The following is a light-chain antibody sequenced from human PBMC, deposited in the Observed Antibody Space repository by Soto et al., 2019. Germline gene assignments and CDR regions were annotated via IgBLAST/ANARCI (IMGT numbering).Light chain of an antibody. Sequence: QAVVTQPPSASGTPGQRVTISCSGSSSNIGSNTVNWYQQLPGTAPKLLIYNNYQRPSGVPDRFSGSKSGTSASLAISGLQSEDEAAHYCAAWDDSLNGVTFGGGTKLTVL. J-gene: IGLJ2*01. CDR2: NNY. CDR3: AAWDDSLNGVT. CDR1: SSNIGSNT. V-gene: IGLV1-44*01.